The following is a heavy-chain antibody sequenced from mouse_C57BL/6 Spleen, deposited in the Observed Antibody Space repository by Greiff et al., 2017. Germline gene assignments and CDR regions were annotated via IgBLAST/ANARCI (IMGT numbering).Heavy chain of an antibody. CDR2: IWWDDDK. J-gene: IGHJ3*01. D-gene: IGHD1-1*01. V-gene: IGHV8-8*01. CDR3: ARRGYGSSYDAY. Sequence: QVTLKVSGPGILQPSQTLSLTCSFSGFSLSTFGMGVGWIRQPSGKGLEWLAHIWWDDDKYYNPAQKSWLTISKDTSKKQVILKIANVDTADTATYYCARRGYGSSYDAYWGQGTLVTVSA. CDR1: GFSLSTFGMG.